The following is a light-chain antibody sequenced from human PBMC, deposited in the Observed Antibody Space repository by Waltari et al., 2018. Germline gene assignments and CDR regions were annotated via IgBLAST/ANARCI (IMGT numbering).Light chain of an antibody. J-gene: IGLJ3*02. CDR2: NVG. Sequence: QSALTQSASLSGSPGQSITIPCTGTSSDVGAHHFVSWYQQYPGKAPKLMIYNVGKRPSGVSNRFSGSKSGNAASLTISGLQAEDEAAYYCSSYTSSSTWVFGGGTKLTVL. CDR3: SSYTSSSTWV. CDR1: SSDVGAHHF. V-gene: IGLV2-14*01.